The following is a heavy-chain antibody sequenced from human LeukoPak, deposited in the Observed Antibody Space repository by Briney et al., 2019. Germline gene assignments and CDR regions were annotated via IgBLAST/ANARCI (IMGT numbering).Heavy chain of an antibody. Sequence: ASVKVSCKTSGYTFTGYYMHWVRQAPGQGLEWMGWINPNSGGTNYAQKFQGRVTMTRDTSISTAYMELSRLRSDDTAVYYCARDLYGGNSGAVDIWGQGTMVTVSS. CDR1: GYTFTGYY. D-gene: IGHD4-23*01. J-gene: IGHJ3*02. CDR2: INPNSGGT. CDR3: ARDLYGGNSGAVDI. V-gene: IGHV1-2*02.